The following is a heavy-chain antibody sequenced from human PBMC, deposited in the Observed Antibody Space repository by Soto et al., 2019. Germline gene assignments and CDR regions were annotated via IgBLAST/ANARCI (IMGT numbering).Heavy chain of an antibody. CDR1: GYTFTTYD. CDR2: ISTYNGNT. J-gene: IGHJ4*02. Sequence: ASVKVSCKASGYTFTTYDISWVRQAPGQGLEWMGRISTYNGNTNYAQKLQGRVTMTTDTSTSTAYMELSSLTSDDTAVHYCARDGSGFSGSHDIDYFNYWGQGALVTVSS. V-gene: IGHV1-18*01. CDR3: ARDGSGFSGSHDIDYFNY. D-gene: IGHD1-26*01.